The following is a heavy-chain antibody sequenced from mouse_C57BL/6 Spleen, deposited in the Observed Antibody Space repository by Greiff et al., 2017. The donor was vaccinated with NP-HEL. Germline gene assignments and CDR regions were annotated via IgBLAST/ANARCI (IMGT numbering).Heavy chain of an antibody. V-gene: IGHV5-4*01. J-gene: IGHJ4*01. CDR2: ISDGGSYT. CDR1: GFTFSSYA. CDR3: ARDRYDAMDY. Sequence: EVQLVESGGGLVKPGGSLKLSCAASGFTFSSYAMSWVRQTPEKRLEWVATISDGGSYTYYPDNVKGRFTISRDNAKNNLYLQMSHLKSEDTAMYYCARDRYDAMDYWGQGTSVTVSS.